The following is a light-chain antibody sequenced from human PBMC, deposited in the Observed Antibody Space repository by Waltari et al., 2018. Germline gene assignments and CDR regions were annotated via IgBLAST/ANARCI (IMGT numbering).Light chain of an antibody. V-gene: IGKV1-5*01. CDR3: QQYNSYLSS. J-gene: IGKJ2*01. CDR1: QNIGTW. CDR2: DGS. Sequence: IAMTQSPSTLSASVGDSVTITCRASQNIGTWVAWYQQKPGKAPKLLIFDGSTLESWVPSRFSGSASGTDFTLTINSLQPDDFASYFCQQYNSYLSSFGQGTKLEI.